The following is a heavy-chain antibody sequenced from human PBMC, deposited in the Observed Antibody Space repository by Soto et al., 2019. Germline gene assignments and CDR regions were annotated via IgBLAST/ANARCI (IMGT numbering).Heavy chain of an antibody. Sequence: LRLSCAASGFTFSDYYMTWIRQAPGKGLEWVSYISLSGSSIYYADSVKGRFTISRYNSKNSLYLQMNSLRAEDTAVYYFARQRDFWSGATYYFDYWGQGTLVTVSS. CDR1: GFTFSDYY. D-gene: IGHD3-3*01. CDR3: ARQRDFWSGATYYFDY. J-gene: IGHJ4*02. V-gene: IGHV3-11*01. CDR2: ISLSGSSI.